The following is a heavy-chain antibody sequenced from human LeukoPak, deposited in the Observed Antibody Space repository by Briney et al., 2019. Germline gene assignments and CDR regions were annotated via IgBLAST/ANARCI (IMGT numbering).Heavy chain of an antibody. CDR2: IGTGGGST. Sequence: GGSLRLSCAASGFIFTSYAMSWVRQAPGKGLEWVSAIGTGGGSTYYADSVKGRFTISRHTSDNTLYLQMNSLRTEDTAVYYCARATVATGTLWFDTWGQGTLVTVS. CDR3: ARATVATGTLWFDT. V-gene: IGHV3-23*01. D-gene: IGHD1-1*01. J-gene: IGHJ5*02. CDR1: GFIFTSYA.